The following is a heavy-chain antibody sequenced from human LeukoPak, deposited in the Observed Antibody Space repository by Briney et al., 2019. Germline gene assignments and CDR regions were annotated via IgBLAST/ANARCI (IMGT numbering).Heavy chain of an antibody. CDR3: VKRSSSGWHYMDV. CDR2: IWYDGSNK. Sequence: GGSLRLSCAASGFTFSSYGMHWVRQAPGKGLEWVAVIWYDGSNKYYADSVKGRFTISRDNLKNTLHLQMDSLRAEDTAIYYCVKRSSSGWHYMDVWGQGTTVIVSS. J-gene: IGHJ6*03. CDR1: GFTFSSYG. V-gene: IGHV3-33*03. D-gene: IGHD6-19*01.